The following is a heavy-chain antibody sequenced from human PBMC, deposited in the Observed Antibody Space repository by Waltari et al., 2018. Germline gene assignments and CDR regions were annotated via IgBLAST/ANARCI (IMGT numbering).Heavy chain of an antibody. CDR2: FNAGNGNT. CDR1: GYTFTSYA. J-gene: IGHJ4*02. D-gene: IGHD3-16*02. CDR3: ARSFGITFGGVIVFDY. V-gene: IGHV1-3*01. Sequence: QVQLVQSGAEVKKPGASVKVSCKASGYTFTSYAMHWVRQAPGQRLEWMGWFNAGNGNTKYSQKFQGRVTITRDTSAITAYMELSSLRSEDTAVYYCARSFGITFGGVIVFDYWGQGTLVTVSS.